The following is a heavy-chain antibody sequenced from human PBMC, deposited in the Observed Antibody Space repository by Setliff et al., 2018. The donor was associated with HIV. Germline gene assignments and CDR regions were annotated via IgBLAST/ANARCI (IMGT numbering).Heavy chain of an antibody. CDR2: LFCNGRS. D-gene: IGHD4-17*01. Sequence: PSETLSLTCSVSSGSISSHYWSWIRQPPGKGLEWIGYLFCNGRSNYNPSLKSRATISLDTSNNRFSLKLRSVTTADTAVYYCARGNPLRWNAFAFDVWGQGTMVTVSS. CDR1: SGSISSHY. CDR3: ARGNPLRWNAFAFDV. J-gene: IGHJ3*01. V-gene: IGHV4-59*11.